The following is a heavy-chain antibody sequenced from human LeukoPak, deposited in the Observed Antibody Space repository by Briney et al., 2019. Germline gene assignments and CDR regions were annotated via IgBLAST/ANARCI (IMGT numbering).Heavy chain of an antibody. D-gene: IGHD3-22*01. Sequence: SVKVSCKXSXYTFTGYYMHWVRQAPGQGLEWMGWINPNSGGTNYAQKFQGRVTMTRDTSISTAYMELSRLRSDDTAVYYCARASPYYYDSSGLWGQGTMVTVSS. CDR2: INPNSGGT. V-gene: IGHV1-2*02. CDR1: XYTFTGYY. J-gene: IGHJ3*01. CDR3: ARASPYYYDSSGL.